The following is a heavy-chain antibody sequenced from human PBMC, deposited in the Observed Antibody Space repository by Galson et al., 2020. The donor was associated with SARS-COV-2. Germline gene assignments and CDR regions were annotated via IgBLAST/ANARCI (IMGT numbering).Heavy chain of an antibody. V-gene: IGHV1-69*13. CDR2: IIPIFGTA. J-gene: IGHJ6*02. D-gene: IGHD4-17*01. CDR3: ARASWGTVTTYYYGMDV. CDR1: GGTFSSYA. Sequence: SVKVSCKASGGTFSSYAISWVRQAPGQGLEWMGGIIPIFGTANYAQKFQGRVTITADESTSTAYMELSSLRSEDTAVYYCARASWGTVTTYYYGMDVWGQGTTVTVSS.